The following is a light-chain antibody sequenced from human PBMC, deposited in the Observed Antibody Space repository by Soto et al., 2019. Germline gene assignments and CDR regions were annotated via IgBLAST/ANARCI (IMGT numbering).Light chain of an antibody. J-gene: IGKJ1*01. Sequence: EIVMTQSPATLSVSPGERATLSCRASQSVSSNLAWYQQKPGQAPRLLIYGASTRATGIPARFSGSGSGTEFTLTISSLQSEYVSVYYCQQYNNWRRTFGQGTKVGL. V-gene: IGKV3-15*01. CDR1: QSVSSN. CDR2: GAS. CDR3: QQYNNWRRT.